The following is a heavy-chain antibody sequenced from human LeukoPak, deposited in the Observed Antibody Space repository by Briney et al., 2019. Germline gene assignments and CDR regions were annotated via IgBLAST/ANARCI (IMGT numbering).Heavy chain of an antibody. D-gene: IGHD6-6*01. CDR3: ARAWWYSSSLPDY. Sequence: SETLSLTCTVSGGSISSGDYYWSWIRQPPGKGLEWIGYIYYSGSTYYNPSLKSRVTISVDTSKNQFSLKLSSVTAADTAVYYCARAWWYSSSLPDYWGQGTLVTVSS. CDR1: GGSISSGDYY. CDR2: IYYSGST. V-gene: IGHV4-30-4*08. J-gene: IGHJ4*02.